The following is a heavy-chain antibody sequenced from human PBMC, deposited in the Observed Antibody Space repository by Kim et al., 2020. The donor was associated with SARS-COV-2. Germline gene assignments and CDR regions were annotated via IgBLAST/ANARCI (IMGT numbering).Heavy chain of an antibody. CDR2: IRSKANSYAT. V-gene: IGHV3-73*01. J-gene: IGHJ5*02. D-gene: IGHD2-15*01. CDR3: TTIRSGVAGAGFDP. Sequence: GGSLRLSCAASGFTFSGSGMHWVRQASGKGLEWVGRIRSKANSYATGYTASVKGRFTISRDDSKNTAYLQMNSLKTEDTAVYYCTTIRSGVAGAGFDPWGQGTLVTVSS. CDR1: GFTFSGSG.